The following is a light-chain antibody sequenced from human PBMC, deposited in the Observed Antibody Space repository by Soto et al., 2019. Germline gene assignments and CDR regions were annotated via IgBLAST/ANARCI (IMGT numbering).Light chain of an antibody. CDR3: CSYASSTTCV. Sequence: QSALTQPASVSGSPGQSITISCTGTSSDIGTYNLVSWYQHHPGKAPKLLIYEGTKRPSGVSYRFSGSKSDNTASLATSGLRGEDESDYYCCSYASSTTCVFGGGT. CDR1: SSDIGTYNL. V-gene: IGLV2-23*01. J-gene: IGLJ3*02. CDR2: EGT.